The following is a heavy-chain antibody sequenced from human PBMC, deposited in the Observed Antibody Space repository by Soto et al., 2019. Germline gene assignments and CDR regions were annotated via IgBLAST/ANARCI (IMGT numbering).Heavy chain of an antibody. CDR3: AKRWLQFGVIDY. D-gene: IGHD5-12*01. CDR1: GFTFSSYG. V-gene: IGHV3-30*18. J-gene: IGHJ4*02. CDR2: ISYDGSNK. Sequence: PGGSLRLSCAASGFTFSSYGMHRVRQAPGKGLEWVAVISYDGSNKYYADSVKGRFTISRDNSKNTLYLQMNSLRAEDTAVYYCAKRWLQFGVIDYWGQGTLVTVSS.